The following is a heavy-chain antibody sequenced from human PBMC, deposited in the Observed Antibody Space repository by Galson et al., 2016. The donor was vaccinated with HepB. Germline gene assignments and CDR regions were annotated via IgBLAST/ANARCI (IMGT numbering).Heavy chain of an antibody. D-gene: IGHD3-10*01. CDR3: VRSYYD. CDR2: SRSKADSHVT. Sequence: SLRLSCAVSGFIFSDHYMDWVRQAPGKGLEWVGRSRSKADSHVTEYAASARGRITISREDSKNSLYLQMNSLKTEDTDVYYCVRSYYDWGQGTLVTVSS. V-gene: IGHV3-72*01. CDR1: GFIFSDHY. J-gene: IGHJ4*02.